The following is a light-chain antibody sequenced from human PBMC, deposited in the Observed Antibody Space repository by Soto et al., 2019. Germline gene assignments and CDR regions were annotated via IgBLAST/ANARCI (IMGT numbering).Light chain of an antibody. J-gene: IGLJ2*01. Sequence: QSALTQPRSVSGSPGQSVTISCTGTSSDVGGYDFVSWYQPHPGKAPKLMISDVSKRPSGVPDRFSGSKSGNTASLTISGLQAEDEADYYCCSYAGDLALFGGGTKVTVL. CDR1: SSDVGGYDF. V-gene: IGLV2-11*01. CDR2: DVS. CDR3: CSYAGDLAL.